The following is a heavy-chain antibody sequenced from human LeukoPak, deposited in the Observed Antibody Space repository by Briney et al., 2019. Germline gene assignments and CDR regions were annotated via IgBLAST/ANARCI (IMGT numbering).Heavy chain of an antibody. CDR2: INYSGST. CDR1: SGSIRSYY. J-gene: IGHJ4*02. V-gene: IGHV4-59*01. D-gene: IGHD2-15*01. CDR3: ASVVVVAATDRYYFDY. Sequence: SETLSLTCTVSSGSIRSYYWSWIRQPPGKGLEWIGYINYSGSTNYNPSLKSRVTISVDTSKNQFSLRLSSVTAADAAVYHCASVVVVAATDRYYFDYWGQGTLVTVSS.